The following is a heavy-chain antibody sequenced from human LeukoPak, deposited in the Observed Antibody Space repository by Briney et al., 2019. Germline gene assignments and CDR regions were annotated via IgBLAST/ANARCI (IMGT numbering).Heavy chain of an antibody. V-gene: IGHV1-18*01. Sequence: GASVKVSCKASGYTFTTYGISWVRQAPGQGLEWMGWISAYNGNTNYAQKLQGRVTMTTDTSTSTAYMELRSLRSDDTAVYYCARARGGYYYGSGSQRTGLGYWFDPWGQGTLVTVSS. J-gene: IGHJ5*02. CDR2: ISAYNGNT. CDR1: GYTFTTYG. D-gene: IGHD3-10*01. CDR3: ARARGGYYYGSGSQRTGLGYWFDP.